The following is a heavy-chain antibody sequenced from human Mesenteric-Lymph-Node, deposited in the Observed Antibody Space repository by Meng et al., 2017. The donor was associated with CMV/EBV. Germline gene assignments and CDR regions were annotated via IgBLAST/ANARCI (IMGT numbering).Heavy chain of an antibody. J-gene: IGHJ3*02. V-gene: IGHV3-30*02. Sequence: GGSLRLSCAASGFAFSSHGMHWVRQAPGKGLEWVAFIRFDERNKYYADSVKDRFTISRDNSKNTLYLQINSLRAEDTAVYYCARDRVGYSYAFDIWGQGTMVTVSS. CDR2: IRFDERNK. CDR3: ARDRVGYSYAFDI. CDR1: GFAFSSHG. D-gene: IGHD5-18*01.